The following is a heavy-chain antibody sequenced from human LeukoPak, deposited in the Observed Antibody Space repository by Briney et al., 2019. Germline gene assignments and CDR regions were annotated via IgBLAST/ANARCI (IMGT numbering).Heavy chain of an antibody. CDR1: GFTFSSYW. Sequence: GGSLRLSCAASGFTFSSYWMSWVRQAPGKGLEWVANIKQDGSEKYYVDSVKGRFTISRDNAKNSLYLLMNSLRAEDTAVYYCARDRLDYDFWSGYYYYYGMDVWGQGTTVTVSS. J-gene: IGHJ6*02. V-gene: IGHV3-7*01. CDR2: IKQDGSEK. D-gene: IGHD3-3*01. CDR3: ARDRLDYDFWSGYYYYYGMDV.